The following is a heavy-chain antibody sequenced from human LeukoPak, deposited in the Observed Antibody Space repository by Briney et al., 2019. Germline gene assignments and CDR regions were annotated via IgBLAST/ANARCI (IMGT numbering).Heavy chain of an antibody. D-gene: IGHD2-2*01. Sequence: GGSLRLSCAASGFTFSSYGMSWVRQAPGKGLEWVSAISGSGGSTYYADSVKGRFTISRDNSKNTLYLQMNSLRAEDTAVYYCATEPAAIFDPYYYYMDVWGKGTTVTVSS. CDR1: GFTFSSYG. V-gene: IGHV3-23*01. CDR2: ISGSGGST. CDR3: ATEPAAIFDPYYYYMDV. J-gene: IGHJ6*03.